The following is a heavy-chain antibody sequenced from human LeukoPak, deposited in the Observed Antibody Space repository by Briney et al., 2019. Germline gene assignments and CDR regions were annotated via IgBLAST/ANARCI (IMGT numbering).Heavy chain of an antibody. V-gene: IGHV4-38-2*01. J-gene: IGHJ5*02. D-gene: IGHD3-22*01. CDR1: GYSISSGYY. CDR3: ARHPKGYNYDSVVPDWFDP. CDR2: IYCSGST. Sequence: SETLSLTCAVSGYSISSGYYWGSIRQPPGKGLEWIGSIYCSGSTYYNPSLKSRVTISVDTSKNQFSLKLSSVTAADTAVYYCARHPKGYNYDSVVPDWFDPWGQGTLVTVSS.